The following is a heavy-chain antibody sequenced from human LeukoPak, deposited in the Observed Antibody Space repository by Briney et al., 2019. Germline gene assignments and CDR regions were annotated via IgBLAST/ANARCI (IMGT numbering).Heavy chain of an antibody. CDR2: INPTGGST. CDR3: ARVRGSSGWYDY. V-gene: IGHV1-46*01. J-gene: IGHJ4*02. Sequence: ASVKVSCKASGYTFPSYFMHWVRQAPGQGLEWMGIINPTGGSTTYAQKFQGRVTMTRDTSTSTAYMELSSLRSEDTAVYYCARVRGSSGWYDYWGQGTLVTVSS. CDR1: GYTFPSYF. D-gene: IGHD6-19*01.